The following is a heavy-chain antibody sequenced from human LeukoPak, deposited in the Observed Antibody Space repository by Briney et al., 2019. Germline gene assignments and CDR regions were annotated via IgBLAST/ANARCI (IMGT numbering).Heavy chain of an antibody. CDR3: ARGMSPLPSLYDSSGYAPDS. D-gene: IGHD3-22*01. CDR2: ILYSGST. J-gene: IGHJ4*02. Sequence: SETLSLTCTVSGGSVSRNYWTWIRQAPGKGLEWIGYILYSGSTNYNPSLKSRVTISVDTSNNHVSLQLDSVTAADTAMYYCARGMSPLPSLYDSSGYAPDSWGQGTQVTVSS. CDR1: GGSVSRNY. V-gene: IGHV4-59*02.